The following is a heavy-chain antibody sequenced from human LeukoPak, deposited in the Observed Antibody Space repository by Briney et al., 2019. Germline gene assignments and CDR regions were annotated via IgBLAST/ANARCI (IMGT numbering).Heavy chain of an antibody. CDR3: ARHTEVPAARLYYYYMDV. CDR1: GGSVSSGDYY. J-gene: IGHJ6*03. CDR2: IYYSGST. Sequence: SETLSLTCTVSGGSVSSGDYYWSWIRQPPGKGLEWIGYIYYSGSTYYNPSLKSRVTISVDTSKNQFSLKLSSVTAADTAVYYCARHTEVPAARLYYYYMDVWGKGTTVTVSS. V-gene: IGHV4-30-4*08. D-gene: IGHD2-2*01.